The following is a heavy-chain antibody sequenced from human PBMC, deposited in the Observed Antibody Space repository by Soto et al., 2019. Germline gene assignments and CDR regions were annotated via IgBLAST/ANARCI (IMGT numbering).Heavy chain of an antibody. D-gene: IGHD4-17*01. CDR2: IYYSGST. J-gene: IGHJ3*02. CDR1: GGSISSGGYY. Sequence: SETLSLTCTVSGGSISSGGYYWSWIRQHPGKGLEWIGYIYYSGSTYYNPSLKSRVTISVDTSKNQFSLKLSSVTAADTAVYYCARYGDYNDAFDIWGQGTMVTVSS. V-gene: IGHV4-31*03. CDR3: ARYGDYNDAFDI.